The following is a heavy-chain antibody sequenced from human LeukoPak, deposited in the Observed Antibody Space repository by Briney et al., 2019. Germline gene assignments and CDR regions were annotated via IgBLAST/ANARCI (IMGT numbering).Heavy chain of an antibody. V-gene: IGHV3-48*03. D-gene: IGHD6-19*01. CDR1: GFSFSSYE. CDR3: TKLAVASADS. CDR2: ISPSGSTK. J-gene: IGHJ4*02. Sequence: PGGSLRVSCAASGFSFSSYEMNWVRQAPGKGLEWVSNISPSGSTKYYADSVKGRFTISRDNAKNSLYLQMNNLRAGDTGVYYCTKLAVASADSWGQGTLVTVSS.